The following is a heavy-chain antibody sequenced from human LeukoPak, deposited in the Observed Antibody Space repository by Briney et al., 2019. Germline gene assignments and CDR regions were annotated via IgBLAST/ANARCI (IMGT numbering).Heavy chain of an antibody. CDR3: ARGSPGRYYYDSSGYGWDY. CDR2: INNDGSST. V-gene: IGHV3-74*01. CDR1: GFTFSSYW. J-gene: IGHJ4*02. Sequence: GGSLRLSCAASGFTFSSYWMHWVRQAPGKGLVWVSRINNDGSSTSYADSVKGRFTISRDNAKNSLYLQMNSLRAEDTAVYYCARGSPGRYYYDSSGYGWDYWGQGTLVTVSS. D-gene: IGHD3-22*01.